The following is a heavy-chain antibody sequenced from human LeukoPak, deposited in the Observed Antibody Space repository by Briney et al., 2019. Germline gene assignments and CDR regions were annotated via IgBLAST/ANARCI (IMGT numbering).Heavy chain of an antibody. CDR2: IYHSGST. D-gene: IGHD5-18*01. V-gene: IGHV4-30-2*01. CDR3: AREYSYGPGEGFDP. CDR1: GGSISSGHSS. J-gene: IGHJ5*02. Sequence: PSQTLSLTCAVSGGSISSGHSSWNWFRQPPGKGLEWIGYIYHSGSTYNPSLKSRVTMSVDTSKNQFSLKLSSVTAADTAVYYCAREYSYGPGEGFDPWGQGTLVTVSS.